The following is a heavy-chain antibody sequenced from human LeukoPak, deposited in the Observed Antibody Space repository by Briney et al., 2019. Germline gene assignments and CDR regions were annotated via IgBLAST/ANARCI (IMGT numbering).Heavy chain of an antibody. J-gene: IGHJ4*02. CDR3: AKDLYYYASGTGDY. D-gene: IGHD3-10*01. CDR1: GFTFSSYA. Sequence: QPGGSLRLSCAASGFTFSSYAMSWVRQALGKGLEWVSGISVSGDSTYYADSVKGRFTISRDNSKNTLYLQMNSLRAEDTAVYYCAKDLYYYASGTGDYWGQGTLVTVSS. V-gene: IGHV3-23*01. CDR2: ISVSGDST.